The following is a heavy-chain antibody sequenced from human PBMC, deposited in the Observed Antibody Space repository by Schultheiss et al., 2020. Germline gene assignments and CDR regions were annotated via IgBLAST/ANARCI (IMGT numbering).Heavy chain of an antibody. J-gene: IGHJ4*02. CDR3: ARGLYSSSWLYFDY. V-gene: IGHV2-70*17. CDR1: GFSLSTSGMC. D-gene: IGHD6-13*01. CDR2: IDWDDDK. Sequence: SGPTLVKPTQTLTLTCTFSGFSLSTSGMCVSWIRQPPGKALEWLARIDWDDDKFYSTSLKTRLTVTKDTSKNQVVLTMTNMDPVDTATYYCARGLYSSSWLYFDYWGQGTLVTGSS.